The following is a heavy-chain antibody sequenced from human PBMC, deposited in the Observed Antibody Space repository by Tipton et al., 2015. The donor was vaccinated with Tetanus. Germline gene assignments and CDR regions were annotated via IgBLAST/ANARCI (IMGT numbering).Heavy chain of an antibody. V-gene: IGHV3-11*01. Sequence: SLRLSCAASGFTFSDHYMSWIRQAPGKGLEWHSYISGSDTTIQYADSVKGRFTVSRDNTKNSLYLQMNSLRAEDTAVYYCARDIDVPGTTLYFDYWGQGTLVTVSS. D-gene: IGHD1-1*01. CDR2: ISGSDTTI. CDR1: GFTFSDHY. J-gene: IGHJ4*02. CDR3: ARDIDVPGTTLYFDY.